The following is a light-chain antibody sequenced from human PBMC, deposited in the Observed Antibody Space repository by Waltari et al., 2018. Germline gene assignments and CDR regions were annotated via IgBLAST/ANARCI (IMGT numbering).Light chain of an antibody. CDR3: QQANSFPWT. CDR1: KGISSW. CDR2: AAS. V-gene: IGKV1-12*02. J-gene: IGKJ1*01. Sequence: DIQMSQSPSSVSASVGDRVTITCRASKGISSWLGWYQQEPGEAPNLLIYAASSLQSGVPSRFSGSGSGTDFTLTISSLQPEDFATYYCQQANSFPWTFGQGTKVEIK.